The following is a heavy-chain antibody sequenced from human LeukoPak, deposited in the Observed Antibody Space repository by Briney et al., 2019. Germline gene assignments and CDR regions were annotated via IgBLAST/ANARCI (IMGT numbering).Heavy chain of an antibody. CDR3: ARGGDSSYYGDY. D-gene: IGHD3-22*01. CDR2: IYTGGST. J-gene: IGHJ4*02. V-gene: IGHV3-66*01. Sequence: GGSLRLSRAASGFTVSSNYMSWVRQAPGKGLEWVSVIYTGGSTHYADSVKGRFTLSRDNSKNTLYLQMNSLRAEDTAVYYCARGGDSSYYGDYWGQGTLVTVSS. CDR1: GFTVSSNY.